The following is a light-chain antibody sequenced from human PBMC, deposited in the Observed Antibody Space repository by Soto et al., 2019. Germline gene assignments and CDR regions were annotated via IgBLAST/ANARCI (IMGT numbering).Light chain of an antibody. CDR2: KAS. Sequence: DIQMTQSPSTLSASVGDRVTITCRASQSISSWLAWYQQKPGKAPKLLIYKASSLESGVPSRFSGSGSGTESTLTISSLQPDDFATYYCQQYNSYAWTFGQGTTLEIK. J-gene: IGKJ1*01. CDR1: QSISSW. CDR3: QQYNSYAWT. V-gene: IGKV1-5*03.